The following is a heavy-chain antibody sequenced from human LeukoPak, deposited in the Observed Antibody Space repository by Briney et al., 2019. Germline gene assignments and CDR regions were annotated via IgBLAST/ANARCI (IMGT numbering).Heavy chain of an antibody. V-gene: IGHV4-38-2*02. J-gene: IGHJ6*01. D-gene: IGHD6-13*01. CDR1: GYPFSSCYY. CDR2: IYHSGNT. Sequence: SETLSLTCTVSGYPFSSCYYWGWLRPPPGKGVGWSGNIYHSGNTYYNPSLKSRDTISVDTSKNQFSLKLSSVTAADTAVYYCARDLGGIAAAGTWYYYYGMFVCGEGSTVALS. CDR3: ARDLGGIAAAGTWYYYYGMFV.